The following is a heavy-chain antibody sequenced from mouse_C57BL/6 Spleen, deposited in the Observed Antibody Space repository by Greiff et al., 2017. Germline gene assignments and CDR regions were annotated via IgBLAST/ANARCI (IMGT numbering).Heavy chain of an antibody. J-gene: IGHJ1*03. D-gene: IGHD1-1*01. Sequence: QVQLKQPGAELVMPGASVKLSCKASGYTFTSYWMHWVEQRPGQGLEWIGEIDPSDSYTNYNQKFKGKSTLTVDKSSSTAYMQLSSLTSEDSAVYYCARGDYYGSSYRWYFDVWGTGTTVTVSS. CDR1: GYTFTSYW. CDR3: ARGDYYGSSYRWYFDV. V-gene: IGHV1-69*01. CDR2: IDPSDSYT.